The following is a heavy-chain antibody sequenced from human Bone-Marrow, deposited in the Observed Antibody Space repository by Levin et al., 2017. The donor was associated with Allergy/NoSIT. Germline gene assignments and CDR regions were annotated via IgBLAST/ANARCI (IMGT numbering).Heavy chain of an antibody. CDR2: INPNSGGT. J-gene: IGHJ6*02. V-gene: IGHV1-2*06. CDR3: ARGEYLAGYYYYGMDV. Sequence: ASVKVSCKASGYTFTGYYMHWVRQAPGQGLEWMGRINPNSGGTNYAQKFQGRVTMTRDTSISTAYMELSRLRSDDTAVYYCARGEYLAGYYYYGMDVWGQGTTVTVSS. D-gene: IGHD6-6*01. CDR1: GYTFTGYY.